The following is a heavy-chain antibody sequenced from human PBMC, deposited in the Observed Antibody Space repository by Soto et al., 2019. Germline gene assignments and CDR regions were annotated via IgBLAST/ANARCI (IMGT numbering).Heavy chain of an antibody. CDR2: IRSKTDGGTT. V-gene: IGHV3-15*07. D-gene: IGHD5-18*01. CDR3: TTHSSSYFYS. Sequence: EVQLVESGGGLVKPGGSLRLSCAASGFTFGNAWMSWVRQAPGKGLEWVGRIRSKTDGGTTDYAAPVKGRFTVSRDGSENTLYLQLNRLKTDDTAVYYCTTHSSSYFYSWGQGTLVTVSS. CDR1: GFTFGNAW. J-gene: IGHJ4*02.